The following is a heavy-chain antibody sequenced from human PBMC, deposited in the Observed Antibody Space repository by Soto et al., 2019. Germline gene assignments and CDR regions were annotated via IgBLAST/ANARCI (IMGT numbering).Heavy chain of an antibody. CDR1: GFTFSSYW. V-gene: IGHV3-7*01. CDR2: IKQDGSEK. Sequence: EVQLVESGGGLVQPGGSLRLSCAASGFTFSSYWMSWVLQAPGKGLEWVANIKQDGSEKYYVDSVKGRFTISRDNAKNSLYLQMNSLRAEDTAVYYCAREVGLDAFDIWGQGTMVTVSS. J-gene: IGHJ3*02. D-gene: IGHD1-26*01. CDR3: AREVGLDAFDI.